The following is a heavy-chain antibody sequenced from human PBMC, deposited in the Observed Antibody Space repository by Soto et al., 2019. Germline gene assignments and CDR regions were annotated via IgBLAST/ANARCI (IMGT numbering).Heavy chain of an antibody. CDR1: GGSLNSEHYH. CDR3: ARVSRSIAAMLSWFDP. D-gene: IGHD6-6*01. CDR2: IYYTGST. Sequence: SETLSLTCTVSGGSLNSEHYHWTWIRQPPGKGLEWIGYIYYTGSTRYNPSLQSRVTISVDTSKNQFSLKLSSVTAADTAVYYCARVSRSIAAMLSWFDPWGQGTLVTVSS. J-gene: IGHJ5*02. V-gene: IGHV4-30-4*01.